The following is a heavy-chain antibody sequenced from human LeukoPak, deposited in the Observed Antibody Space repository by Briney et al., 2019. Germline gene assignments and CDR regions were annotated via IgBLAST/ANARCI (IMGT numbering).Heavy chain of an antibody. V-gene: IGHV3-33*01. CDR3: ARDFSGDYYFDY. CDR2: ISYDGSEK. J-gene: IGHJ4*02. Sequence: GGSLRLSCAASGYTFSANGMHWIRQAPGKGLEWVGMISYDGSEKYYGDSVKGRFTISRDDSKSTLFLQMNSLRAEDTAVYYCARDFSGDYYFDYWGQGTLVTVSS. CDR1: GYTFSANG. D-gene: IGHD7-27*01.